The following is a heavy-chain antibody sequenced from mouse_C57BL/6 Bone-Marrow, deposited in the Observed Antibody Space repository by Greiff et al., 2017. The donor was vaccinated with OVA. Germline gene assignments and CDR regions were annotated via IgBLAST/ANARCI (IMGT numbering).Heavy chain of an antibody. CDR3: ARGNYYGSSGGFDY. CDR1: GFTFSDYG. CDR2: ISSGSSTI. D-gene: IGHD1-1*01. V-gene: IGHV5-17*01. J-gene: IGHJ2*01. Sequence: EVKVVESGGGLVKPGGSLKLSCAASGFTFSDYGMHWVRQAPEKGLEWVAYISSGSSTIYYADTVKGRFTISRDNAKNTLFLQMTSLRSEDTAMYYCARGNYYGSSGGFDYWGQGTTLTVSS.